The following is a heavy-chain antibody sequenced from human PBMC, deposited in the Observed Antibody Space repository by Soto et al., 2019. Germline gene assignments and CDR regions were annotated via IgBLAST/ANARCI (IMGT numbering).Heavy chain of an antibody. V-gene: IGHV1-2*04. CDR3: ARGPYYGEDYYHYGMDV. CDR2: INPNSGGT. CDR1: GYTFTGYY. J-gene: IGHJ6*02. Sequence: ASVKVSCKASGYTFTGYYMHWVRQAPGQGLEWMGWINPNSGGTNYAQKFQGWVTMTRDTSISTAYMELSRLRSDDTAVYYCARGPYYGEDYYHYGMDVWGQGTTVTVSS. D-gene: IGHD4-17*01.